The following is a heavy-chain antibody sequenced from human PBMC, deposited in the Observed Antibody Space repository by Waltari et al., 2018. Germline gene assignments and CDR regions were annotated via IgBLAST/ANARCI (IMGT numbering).Heavy chain of an antibody. Sequence: QLQLQESGPGLVKPSETLSLTCTVSGGSISSSSYYWGWIRQPPGKGLEWIGSIYYSGSTYYKPSLKSRVTISVDTSKNQFSLKLSSVTAADTAVYYCASLRGYSGSYYKDAYYYMDVWGKGTTVTVSS. CDR1: GGSISSSSYY. V-gene: IGHV4-39*01. D-gene: IGHD1-26*01. CDR3: ASLRGYSGSYYKDAYYYMDV. CDR2: IYYSGST. J-gene: IGHJ6*03.